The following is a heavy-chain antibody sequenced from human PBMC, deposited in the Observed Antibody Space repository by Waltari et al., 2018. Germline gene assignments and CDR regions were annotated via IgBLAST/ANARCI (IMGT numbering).Heavy chain of an antibody. CDR2: INYDGSQK. CDR3: AKSRGFEY. D-gene: IGHD2-2*01. Sequence: EGQLVESGGDVVEPWGSLRLSCSGSGFTFSRYWMSWVRQTPGKGLEWVANINYDGSQKYYADSVKGRFTTSRDNAKNSVYLQMHSLRVEDTAMYYCAKSRGFEYWGQGALVTVSS. J-gene: IGHJ4*02. V-gene: IGHV3-7*01. CDR1: GFTFSRYW.